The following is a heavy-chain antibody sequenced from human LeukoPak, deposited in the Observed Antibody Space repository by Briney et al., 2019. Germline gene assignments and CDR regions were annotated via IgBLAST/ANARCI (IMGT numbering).Heavy chain of an antibody. Sequence: GRSLRLSCAASGLSFGFYGMHWVRQAPGKGLEWVAFISSDGSNKYYADSVRGRFTISRDNSKNTLSLQMNSLRAEDTAVYYCAKDGFCSGGKCHPHHFGDWGQGTLVTVSS. J-gene: IGHJ4*02. CDR1: GLSFGFYG. CDR3: AKDGFCSGGKCHPHHFGD. D-gene: IGHD2-15*01. CDR2: ISSDGSNK. V-gene: IGHV3-30*18.